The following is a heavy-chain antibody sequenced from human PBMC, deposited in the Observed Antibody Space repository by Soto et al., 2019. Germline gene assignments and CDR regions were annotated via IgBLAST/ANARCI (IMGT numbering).Heavy chain of an antibody. J-gene: IGHJ4*02. V-gene: IGHV3-33*01. Sequence: QVQLVESGGGVVQPGRSLRLSCAASGFTFSDYGMHWVRQAPGKVLEWVAVIWYDGSEKYYADSVKGPFTISRDNSKHTLYLQMNSLRVEDTALYYCARQSLGNIRLRGFDYWGQGALVTVSS. CDR3: ARQSLGNIRLRGFDY. D-gene: IGHD1-1*01. CDR1: GFTFSDYG. CDR2: IWYDGSEK.